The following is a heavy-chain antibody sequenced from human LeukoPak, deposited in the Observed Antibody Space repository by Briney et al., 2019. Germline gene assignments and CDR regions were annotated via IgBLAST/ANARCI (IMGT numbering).Heavy chain of an antibody. CDR1: GFTFSSYA. CDR2: ISYDGSNK. CDR3: ARSTSGGYSYYFDS. Sequence: GGSLRLSCAASGFTFSSYAMHWVRQAPGKGLEWVAVISYDGSNKYYADSVKGRFTISRDNSKNTLYLQMNSLRAEDTAVYYCARSTSGGYSYYFDSWGQGTLVTV. V-gene: IGHV3-30-3*01. D-gene: IGHD3-10*01. J-gene: IGHJ4*02.